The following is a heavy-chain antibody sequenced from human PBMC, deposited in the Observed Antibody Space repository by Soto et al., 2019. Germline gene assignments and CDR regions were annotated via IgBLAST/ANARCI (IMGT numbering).Heavy chain of an antibody. Sequence: QVQLVRSGAEVKKPGASVKVSCRASGYTFTSCDINWLRHASGRGLEWIGWMNPANGNTHYGQKFQGRVTMTSDISASTAYMELSSLTSEDTAIYYCARIVGRPSNYYGVDVWGQGTTVTVS. CDR2: MNPANGNT. D-gene: IGHD1-26*01. CDR1: GYTFTSCD. CDR3: ARIVGRPSNYYGVDV. V-gene: IGHV1-8*01. J-gene: IGHJ6*02.